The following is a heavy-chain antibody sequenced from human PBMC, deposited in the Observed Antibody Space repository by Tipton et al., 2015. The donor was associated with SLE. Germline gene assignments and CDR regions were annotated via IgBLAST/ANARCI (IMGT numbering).Heavy chain of an antibody. CDR2: IYTSGST. V-gene: IGHV4-4*08. CDR3: ARGLRPSTDFDY. D-gene: IGHD1-14*01. Sequence: TLSLTCTVSGGSISSYYWSWIRQSPGQGLEWIGYIYTSGSTNYNPPLKSRVTISLDTSKNQFSLKLSSVTAADTAVYYGARGLRPSTDFDYWGQGTLVTVSS. J-gene: IGHJ4*02. CDR1: GGSISSYY.